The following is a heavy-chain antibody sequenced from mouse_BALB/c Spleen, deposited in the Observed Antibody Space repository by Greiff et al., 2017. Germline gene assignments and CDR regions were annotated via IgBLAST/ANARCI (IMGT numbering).Heavy chain of an antibody. CDR2: IRSKSNNYAT. V-gene: IGHV10-1*02. CDR1: GFTFNTYA. CDR3: VSSYDGYSPYAMDY. D-gene: IGHD2-3*01. J-gene: IGHJ4*01. Sequence: EVMLVESGGGLVQPKGSLKLSCAASGFTFNTYAMNWVRQAPGKGLEWVARIRSKSNNYATYYADSVKDRFTISRDDSQSMLYLQMNNLKTEDTAMYYCVSSYDGYSPYAMDYWGQGTSVTVSS.